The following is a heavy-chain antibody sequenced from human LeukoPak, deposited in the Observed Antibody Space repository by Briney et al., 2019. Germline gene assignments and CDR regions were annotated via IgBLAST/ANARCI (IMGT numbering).Heavy chain of an antibody. Sequence: ASVKVSCKASGYTFTGYYMHWVRQAPGQGLEWMGWINPNSGGTNYAQKLQGRVTMTRDTSISTAYMELSRLRSDDTAVYYCARDLSGWYIPDYWGQGTLVTVSS. CDR3: ARDLSGWYIPDY. J-gene: IGHJ4*02. CDR2: INPNSGGT. CDR1: GYTFTGYY. D-gene: IGHD6-19*01. V-gene: IGHV1-2*02.